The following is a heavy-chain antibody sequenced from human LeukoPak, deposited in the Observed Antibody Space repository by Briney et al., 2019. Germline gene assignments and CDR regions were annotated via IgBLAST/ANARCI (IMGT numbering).Heavy chain of an antibody. V-gene: IGHV1-69*13. CDR1: GGTFSSYA. J-gene: IGHJ4*02. D-gene: IGHD3-22*01. CDR2: IIPIFGTA. Sequence: GASVKVSCTASGGTFSSYAISWVRQAPGQGLEWMGGIIPIFGTANYAQKFQGRVTITADESTSTAYMELSSLRSEDTAVYYCARGYYDSSGYYYYGRYWGQGTLVTVSS. CDR3: ARGYYDSSGYYYYGRY.